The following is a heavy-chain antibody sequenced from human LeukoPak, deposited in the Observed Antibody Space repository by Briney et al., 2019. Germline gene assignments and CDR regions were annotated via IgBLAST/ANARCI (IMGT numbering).Heavy chain of an antibody. Sequence: ASVKVSCKASGGTFSSYAISWVRQAPGQGLEWMGGIIPIFGTANYAQKFQGRVTITADESTSTAYMELSSLRPEDTAVYYCARGRSGRGNSAGWGHDAFDIWGQGTMVTVSS. CDR1: GGTFSSYA. CDR3: ARGRSGRGNSAGWGHDAFDI. CDR2: IIPIFGTA. D-gene: IGHD4-23*01. J-gene: IGHJ3*02. V-gene: IGHV1-69*13.